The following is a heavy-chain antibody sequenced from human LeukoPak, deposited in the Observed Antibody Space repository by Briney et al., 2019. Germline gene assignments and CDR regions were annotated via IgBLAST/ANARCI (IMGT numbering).Heavy chain of an antibody. D-gene: IGHD3-10*01. CDR1: GGSISSYY. CDR3: AREGATMVRGVIMQAFDI. CDR2: IYYSGST. V-gene: IGHV4-59*01. J-gene: IGHJ3*02. Sequence: PSETLSLTCTVSGGSISSYYWSWIRQPPGKGLEWIGYIYYSGSTNYNPSLKSRVTISVDTSKNQFSLKLSSVTAADTAVYYCAREGATMVRGVIMQAFDIWGQGTMVTVSS.